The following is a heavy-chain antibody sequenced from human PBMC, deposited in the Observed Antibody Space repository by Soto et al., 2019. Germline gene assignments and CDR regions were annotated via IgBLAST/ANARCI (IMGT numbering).Heavy chain of an antibody. J-gene: IGHJ6*02. Sequence: GDAQKSSCKGCGYSVTSYCISWVRQMHGKGLEWMGRIDPSDSYTNYSPSFQGHVTISADKSISTAYLQWSSLKASDTAMYYCARLAMATRRGYYGMDVWGQGTTVTVSS. CDR1: GYSVTSYC. D-gene: IGHD5-12*01. CDR3: ARLAMATRRGYYGMDV. V-gene: IGHV5-10-1*01. CDR2: IDPSDSYT.